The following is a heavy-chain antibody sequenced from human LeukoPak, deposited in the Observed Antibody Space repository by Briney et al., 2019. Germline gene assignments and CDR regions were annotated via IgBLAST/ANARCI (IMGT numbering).Heavy chain of an antibody. Sequence: PSETLSLTCAVYGGSFSGYYWSWIRQPPGKGLEWIGEINHSGSTNYNPSLKSRVTISVDTSKNQFSLKLSSVTAADTAVYYCASLGSNSLFDYWGQGTLVTVSS. J-gene: IGHJ4*02. CDR2: INHSGST. CDR3: ASLGSNSLFDY. D-gene: IGHD7-27*01. CDR1: GGSFSGYY. V-gene: IGHV4-34*01.